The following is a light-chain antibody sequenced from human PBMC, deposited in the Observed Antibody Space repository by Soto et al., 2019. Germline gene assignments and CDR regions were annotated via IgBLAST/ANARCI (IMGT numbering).Light chain of an antibody. V-gene: IGKV1-5*01. CDR1: QRINKW. Sequence: DVKMTQSPSTLSASIGDRVTITCRASQRINKWLAWHQQKPGKAPKLLIYDASSLQSGVPPRFSGSGSGTEFTLTIRSLQPDDIATYYCQQYSSYSAWTFGEGTKVAIK. CDR2: DAS. J-gene: IGKJ1*01. CDR3: QQYSSYSAWT.